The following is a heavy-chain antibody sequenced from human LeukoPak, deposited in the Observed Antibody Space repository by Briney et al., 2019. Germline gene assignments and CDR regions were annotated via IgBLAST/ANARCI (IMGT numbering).Heavy chain of an antibody. CDR2: INHSGST. CDR1: GGSFSGCY. CDR3: ARCSYAFDI. D-gene: IGHD4/OR15-4a*01. Sequence: PSETLSLTCAVYGGSFSGCYWSWIRQPPGKGLEWIGEINHSGSTNYNPSLKSRVTISVDTSKNQFSLKLSSVTAADTAVYYCARCSYAFDIWGQGTMVTVSS. J-gene: IGHJ3*02. V-gene: IGHV4-34*01.